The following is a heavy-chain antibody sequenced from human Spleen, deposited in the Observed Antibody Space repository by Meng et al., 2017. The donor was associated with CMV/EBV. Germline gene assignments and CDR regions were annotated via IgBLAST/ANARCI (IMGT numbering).Heavy chain of an antibody. V-gene: IGHV4-59*01. J-gene: IGHJ5*02. CDR3: AREDYGAPTANWFDP. Sequence: GSLRLSCTVSGGSITTNYWSWIRQPPGKGPEWIGYIYYTGSTHYNPSLKSRVTISVDTSKKQFSLKLSSVTAADTAVYYCAREDYGAPTANWFDPWGQGSPVTVSS. CDR2: IYYTGST. CDR1: GGSITTNY. D-gene: IGHD4/OR15-4a*01.